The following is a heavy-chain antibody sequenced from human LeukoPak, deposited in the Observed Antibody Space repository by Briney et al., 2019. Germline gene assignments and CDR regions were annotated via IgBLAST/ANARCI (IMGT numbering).Heavy chain of an antibody. J-gene: IGHJ4*02. D-gene: IGHD3-3*01. CDR1: GGSISSSSYY. CDR3: ARYLEWFSL. Sequence: KPSETLSLTCTVSGGSISSSSYYWGWIRQPPGKGLEWIGSIYYSGSTYYNPSLKSRVTISVDTSKNQFSLKLSSVTAADTAVYYCARYLEWFSLWGQGTLVTVSS. V-gene: IGHV4-39*07. CDR2: IYYSGST.